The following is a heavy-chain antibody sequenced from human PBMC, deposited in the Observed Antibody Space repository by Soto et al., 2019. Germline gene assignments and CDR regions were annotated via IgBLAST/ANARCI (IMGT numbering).Heavy chain of an antibody. CDR2: IKQDGSEK. J-gene: IGHJ4*02. V-gene: IGHV3-7*01. D-gene: IGHD3-3*01. CDR3: ARGTNDFWSGYLGY. Sequence: GGSLRLSCAASGFTFSSYWMSWVRQAPGKGLEWVANIKQDGSEKYYVDSVKGRFTISRDNAKNSLYLQMNSLRAEDTAVYYCARGTNDFWSGYLGYWGQGTLVTVS. CDR1: GFTFSSYW.